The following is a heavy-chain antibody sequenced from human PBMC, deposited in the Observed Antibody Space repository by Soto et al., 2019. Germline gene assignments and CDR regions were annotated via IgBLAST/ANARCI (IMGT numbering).Heavy chain of an antibody. CDR1: GYTFSTYA. CDR2: FNGGNGNI. CDR3: ARGNVRGGCLDY. D-gene: IGHD3-10*01. J-gene: IGHJ4*02. Sequence: QVQLVQSGAEERKPGASVKVSCKASGYTFSTYAMHWVRRAPGQSLEWMGWFNGGNGNIKYSQKFEGRVTITTDTAASTADMELNMLRSEDTAVYYCARGNVRGGCLDYWGQGNLVSVSS. V-gene: IGHV1-3*05.